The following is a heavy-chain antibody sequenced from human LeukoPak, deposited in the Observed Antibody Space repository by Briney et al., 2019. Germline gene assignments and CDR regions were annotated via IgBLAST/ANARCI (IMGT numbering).Heavy chain of an antibody. CDR1: GGSISSSTYY. CDR3: ARHEIVGATKGNWFDP. D-gene: IGHD1-26*01. CDR2: IYYSGST. J-gene: IGHJ5*02. Sequence: PSETLSLTCTVSGGSISSSTYYWGWIRQPPGKGLEWIGNIYYSGSTYYNPSLRSRVTKSVDTSKNQFSLKLSSVTAADTAVYSCARHEIVGATKGNWFDPWGQRTLVTVSS. V-gene: IGHV4-39*01.